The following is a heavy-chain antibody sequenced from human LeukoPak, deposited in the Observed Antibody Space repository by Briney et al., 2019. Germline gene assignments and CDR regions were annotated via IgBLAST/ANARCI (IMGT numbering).Heavy chain of an antibody. J-gene: IGHJ4*02. CDR3: ARGGYITIFGVVIRAPYYFDY. CDR1: GGSFSGYY. Sequence: SETLSLTCAVYGGSFSGYYWSWIRQPPGKGLEWIGEINHSGSTNNNPSLKSRVTISVDTSKNQFSLKLSSVTAADTAVYYCARGGYITIFGVVIRAPYYFDYWGQGTLVTVSS. V-gene: IGHV4-34*01. D-gene: IGHD3-3*01. CDR2: INHSGST.